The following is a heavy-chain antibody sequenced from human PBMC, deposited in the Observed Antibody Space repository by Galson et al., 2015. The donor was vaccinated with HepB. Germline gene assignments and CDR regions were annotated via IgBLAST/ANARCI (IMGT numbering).Heavy chain of an antibody. V-gene: IGHV1-69*04. D-gene: IGHD6-19*01. Sequence: SVKVSCKASGGTFSSYAISWVRQAPGQGLEWMGRIIPILGVANYAQKFQGRVTITADKSTSTAYMELSSLRSEDTAVYYCARDSSGWTPFDYWGQGTLVTVSS. CDR1: GGTFSSYA. CDR3: ARDSSGWTPFDY. CDR2: IIPILGVA. J-gene: IGHJ4*02.